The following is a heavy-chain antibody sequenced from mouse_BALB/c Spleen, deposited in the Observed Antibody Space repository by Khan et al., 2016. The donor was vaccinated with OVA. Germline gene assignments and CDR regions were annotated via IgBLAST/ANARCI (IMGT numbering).Heavy chain of an antibody. J-gene: IGHJ2*01. Sequence: EVQLVESGPGLVKPSQSLSLTCTVTGYSITSGYGWNWIRQFPGNKLECMGYISYSSSTNYNPSLKSRISITRDTSKNQFFLQLNSVTTEDTATYYCARTARIKYWGQGTMLTVSS. CDR1: GYSITSGYG. D-gene: IGHD1-2*01. CDR2: ISYSSST. CDR3: ARTARIKY. V-gene: IGHV3-2*02.